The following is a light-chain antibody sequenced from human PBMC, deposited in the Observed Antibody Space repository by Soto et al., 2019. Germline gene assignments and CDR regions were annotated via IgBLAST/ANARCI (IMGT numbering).Light chain of an antibody. CDR1: QSISTW. V-gene: IGKV1-5*03. J-gene: IGKJ2*01. CDR3: QQYHD. CDR2: QTS. Sequence: DNQMTQSPSTLSASVGDRVTITCRASQSISTWLAWYQQKPGKAPKVLIHQTSILQDGVPSRFRGTGSGTEFTLTIESLQPDDFATYYCQQYHDFGQGTKLEI.